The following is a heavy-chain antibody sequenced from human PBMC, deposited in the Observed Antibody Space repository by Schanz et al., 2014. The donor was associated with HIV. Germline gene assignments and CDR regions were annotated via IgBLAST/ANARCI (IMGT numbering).Heavy chain of an antibody. CDR3: ARGRVFGGATTRWFDP. Sequence: EVQLLESGGHLVQPGGSLRLSCTVSGFTFSNYAMTWVRQAPGKGLEWVSLLSGSGSTTFYAGPVKGRFTISRDNSKNTLYLQLNSLRAEDTAMYYCARGRVFGGATTRWFDPWGQGTLVTVSS. CDR1: GFTFSNYA. V-gene: IGHV3-23*01. D-gene: IGHD1-26*01. J-gene: IGHJ5*02. CDR2: LSGSGSTT.